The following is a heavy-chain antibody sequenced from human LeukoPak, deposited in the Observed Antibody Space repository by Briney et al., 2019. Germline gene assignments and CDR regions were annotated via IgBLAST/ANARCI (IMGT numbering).Heavy chain of an antibody. J-gene: IGHJ4*02. D-gene: IGHD4-17*01. Sequence: GVSLRLSCVASGFTFSRYWMYWVRQAPGKGPVWVSRIDSNGIDKRYADSVKGRFTISRDNAENTLYLQMHSLRAEDTALYYCARGGNYGSMDYWGQGTLVTVS. CDR3: ARGGNYGSMDY. CDR2: IDSNGIDK. V-gene: IGHV3-74*01. CDR1: GFTFSRYW.